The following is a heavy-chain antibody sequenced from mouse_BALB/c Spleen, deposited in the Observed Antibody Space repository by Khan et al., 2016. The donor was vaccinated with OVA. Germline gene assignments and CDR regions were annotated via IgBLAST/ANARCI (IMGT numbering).Heavy chain of an antibody. Sequence: EVQLQESGPGLVKPSQSLSLTCTVTGYSITSEYAWNWIRQFPGNKLEWMGYINYSGNTRSNPSLKSRTSITRDTSKNQFFLQLNSVTIEDTATYYCARKDYYDYDPFPYWGQGTLVTVSA. D-gene: IGHD2-4*01. V-gene: IGHV3-2*02. CDR3: ARKDYYDYDPFPY. CDR2: INYSGNT. J-gene: IGHJ3*01. CDR1: GYSITSEYA.